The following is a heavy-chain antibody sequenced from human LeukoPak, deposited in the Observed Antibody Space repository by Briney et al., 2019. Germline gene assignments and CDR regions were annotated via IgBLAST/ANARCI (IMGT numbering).Heavy chain of an antibody. CDR3: ATQDFTVTSLADGVGAFDI. Sequence: PSETLSLTCAVYGGSFSGYYWSWIRQPPGKGLEWIGSIYHSGSTYYNPSLKSRVTISVDTSKNQFSLKLSSVTAADTAVYYCATQDFTVTSLADGVGAFDIWGQGTMVTVSS. V-gene: IGHV4-34*01. CDR2: IYHSGST. J-gene: IGHJ3*02. CDR1: GGSFSGYY. D-gene: IGHD4-17*01.